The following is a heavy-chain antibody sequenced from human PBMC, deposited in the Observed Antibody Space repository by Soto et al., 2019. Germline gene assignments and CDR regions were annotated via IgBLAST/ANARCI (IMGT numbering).Heavy chain of an antibody. Sequence: GGPLRLSCAASGFTFSSYAMSWVRQAPGKGLEWVSAISGSGGSTYYADSVKGRFTISRDNSKNTLYLQMNSLRAEDTAVYYCAREYSSSWYSGYYYGMDVWGQGTTVTVSS. CDR3: AREYSSSWYSGYYYGMDV. CDR2: ISGSGGST. V-gene: IGHV3-23*01. J-gene: IGHJ6*02. CDR1: GFTFSSYA. D-gene: IGHD6-13*01.